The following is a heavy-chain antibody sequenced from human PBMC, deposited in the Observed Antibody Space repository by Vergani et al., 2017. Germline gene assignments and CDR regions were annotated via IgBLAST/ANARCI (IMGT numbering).Heavy chain of an antibody. V-gene: IGHV3-30*18. CDR1: GFTFSSYG. D-gene: IGHD5-18*01. CDR2: ISYDGSNK. J-gene: IGHJ4*02. CDR3: AKDARIQLWYYFDY. Sequence: QVQLVESGGGVVQPGRSLRLSCAASGFTFSSYGMHWVRQAPGKGLEWVAVISYDGSNKYYADSVKGRFTISRDNSKNTLYLQMNSLRAEDTALYYCAKDARIQLWYYFDYWGQGTLVTVSS.